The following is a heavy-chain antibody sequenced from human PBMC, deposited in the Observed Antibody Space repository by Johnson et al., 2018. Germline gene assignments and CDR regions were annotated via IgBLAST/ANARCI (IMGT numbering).Heavy chain of an antibody. J-gene: IGHJ3*02. CDR3: ARERYYGSGISAFDI. D-gene: IGHD3-10*01. CDR2: IGSAGDT. V-gene: IGHV3-13*01. CDR1: GFTFSSYD. Sequence: VQLVQSGGGWVQPGGSXRLSCAASGFTFSSYDMHWVRQATGKGLEWVSGIGSAGDTYYPGSVKGRFTISRENAKNSLYLQMNSLRAGDTAVYYCARERYYGSGISAFDIWGQGTMVTVSS.